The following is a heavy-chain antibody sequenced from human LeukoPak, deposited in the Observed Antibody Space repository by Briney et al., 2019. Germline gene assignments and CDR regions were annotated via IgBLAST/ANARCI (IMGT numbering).Heavy chain of an antibody. CDR1: GVSINSHY. J-gene: IGHJ6*03. CDR2: IYDSGSA. V-gene: IGHV4-59*11. CDR3: ARVLQNYYHMDV. D-gene: IGHD3-3*01. Sequence: SETLSLTCTVSGVSINSHYWSWLRQPPGKGLEWIGFIYDSGSANYKSSLKGRVTMTVDTSKNQFSLKLNSVTAADTAVYYCARVLQNYYHMDVWGKGTTVTVSS.